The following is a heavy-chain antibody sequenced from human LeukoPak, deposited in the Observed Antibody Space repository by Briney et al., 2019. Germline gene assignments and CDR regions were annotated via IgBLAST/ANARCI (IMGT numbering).Heavy chain of an antibody. J-gene: IGHJ4*02. CDR1: SGSISSYY. D-gene: IGHD3-22*01. V-gene: IGHV4-59*01. Sequence: SETLSLTCTVSSGSISSYYWNWIRQPPGKGLEWIGFIHYSGSTNYNPSLKSRVTISLDTSKSQFSLRLSSVTAADTAVYYCARSPGYYDKRNYFSGDFDYWGQGTLVTVSS. CDR3: ARSPGYYDKRNYFSGDFDY. CDR2: IHYSGST.